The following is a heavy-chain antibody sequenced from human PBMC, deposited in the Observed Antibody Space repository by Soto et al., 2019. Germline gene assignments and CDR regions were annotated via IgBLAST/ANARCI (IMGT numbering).Heavy chain of an antibody. CDR1: GFTFSSYG. V-gene: IGHV3-30*18. J-gene: IGHJ4*02. CDR3: AKEHTYGRSFDY. CDR2: ISCDGSNK. Sequence: QVQLVEAGGGVVQPGRSLRLSCAASGFTFSSYGMHWVRQAPGKGLEWVAVISCDGSNKYYADSVKGRFTISRDNSKNTLYLQMNSLRAEDTAVYYCAKEHTYGRSFDYWGQGTLVTVSS. D-gene: IGHD3-10*01.